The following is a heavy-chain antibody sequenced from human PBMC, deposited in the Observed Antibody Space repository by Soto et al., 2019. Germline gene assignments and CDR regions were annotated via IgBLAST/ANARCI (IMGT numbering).Heavy chain of an antibody. V-gene: IGHV1-2*02. CDR1: GYTFSAYY. CDR3: ARGGTFAYDTSGYSVY. CDR2: INPKSGGT. Sequence: ASVKVSCKTSGYTFSAYYMHWVRQAPGQGLEWMGWINPKSGGTLYAQKFQGRVTMTRDTSISTAYMELSRLRSDDTAVYYCARGGTFAYDTSGYSVYWGQGALVTVSS. D-gene: IGHD3-22*01. J-gene: IGHJ4*02.